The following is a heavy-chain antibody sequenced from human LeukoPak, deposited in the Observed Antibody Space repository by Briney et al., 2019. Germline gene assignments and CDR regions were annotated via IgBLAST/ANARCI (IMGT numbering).Heavy chain of an antibody. J-gene: IGHJ4*02. Sequence: GASVKVSCKTSGYTFTDDYLHWVRQAPGQGLQWMGWINPNSGGANFAQKFQGRVTLTRDTSISTAYMELSSLRSDDTAVYYCARDGWHSPHYWGQGTQVTASS. CDR2: INPNSGGA. V-gene: IGHV1-2*02. CDR1: GYTFTDDY. D-gene: IGHD6-19*01. CDR3: ARDGWHSPHY.